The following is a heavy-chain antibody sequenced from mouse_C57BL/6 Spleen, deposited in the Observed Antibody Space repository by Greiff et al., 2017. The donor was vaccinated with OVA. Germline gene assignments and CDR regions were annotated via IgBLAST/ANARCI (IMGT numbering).Heavy chain of an antibody. CDR3: ARWDYDYTDYYAMDY. CDR1: GFTFSDYG. Sequence: EVQVVESGGGLVKPGGSLKLSCAASGFTFSDYGMHWVRQAPEKGLEWVAYISSGSSTIYYADTVKGRFTISRDNAKNTLFLQMTSLRSEDTAMYYCARWDYDYTDYYAMDYWGQGTSVTVSS. CDR2: ISSGSSTI. D-gene: IGHD2-4*01. V-gene: IGHV5-17*01. J-gene: IGHJ4*01.